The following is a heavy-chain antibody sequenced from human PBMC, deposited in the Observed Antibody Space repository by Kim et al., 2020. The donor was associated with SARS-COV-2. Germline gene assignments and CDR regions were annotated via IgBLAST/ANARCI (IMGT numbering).Heavy chain of an antibody. J-gene: IGHJ2*01. D-gene: IGHD3-3*01. CDR2: ISSSGSTI. CDR1: GFTFSSYE. V-gene: IGHV3-48*03. Sequence: GGSLRLSCAASGFTFSSYEMNWVRQAPGKGLEWVSYISSSGSTIYYADSVKGRFTISRDNAKNSLYLQMNSLGAEDTAVYYCARGNDYDFWRGNWYFDLWGRGTLVTVSS. CDR3: ARGNDYDFWRGNWYFDL.